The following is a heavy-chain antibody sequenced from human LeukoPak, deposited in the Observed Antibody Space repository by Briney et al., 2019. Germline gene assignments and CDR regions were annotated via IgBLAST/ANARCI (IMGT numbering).Heavy chain of an antibody. CDR2: ISGSGGST. D-gene: IGHD1-26*01. CDR3: ARVGARDAFDI. J-gene: IGHJ3*02. CDR1: GFTFSSYA. V-gene: IGHV3-23*01. Sequence: PGGSLRLSCAASGFTFSSYAMSWVRQAPGKGLEWVSAISGSGGSTYYADSVKGRFTISRDNAKNSLYLQMNSLRAEDTALYYCARVGARDAFDIWGQGTMVTVSS.